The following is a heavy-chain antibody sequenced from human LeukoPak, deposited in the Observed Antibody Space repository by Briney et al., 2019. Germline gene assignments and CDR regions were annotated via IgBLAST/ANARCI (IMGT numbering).Heavy chain of an antibody. CDR1: GFTFSSYA. CDR3: ATGGPDIVVVPAAIGGDY. D-gene: IGHD2-2*01. J-gene: IGHJ4*02. CDR2: TIGSGGST. Sequence: GGSLRLSCAASGFTFSSYAMSWVRQAPGKGLEWVSATIGSGGSTYYADSVKGRFTISRDNSKNTLYLQMNSLRAEDTAVYYCATGGPDIVVVPAAIGGDYWGQGTLVTVSS. V-gene: IGHV3-23*01.